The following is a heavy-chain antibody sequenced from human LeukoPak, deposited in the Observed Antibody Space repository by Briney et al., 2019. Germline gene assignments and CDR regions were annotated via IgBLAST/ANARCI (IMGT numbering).Heavy chain of an antibody. D-gene: IGHD3-22*01. CDR2: IYYSGTT. J-gene: IGHJ3*02. CDR1: GVSITTAANY. CDR3: ARLPLSYYDSWDAFDI. Sequence: PSQTLSLTCTVSGVSITTAANYWSWFRQHPEKGLEWVGYIYYSGTTYYSPSLMSRVFISSDTSRNQFSLKLSSVTAADTAVYYCARLPLSYYDSWDAFDIWGQGTMVTVSS. V-gene: IGHV4-31*03.